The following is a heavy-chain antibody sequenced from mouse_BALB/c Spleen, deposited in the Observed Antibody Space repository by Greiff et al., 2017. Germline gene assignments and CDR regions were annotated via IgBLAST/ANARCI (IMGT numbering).Heavy chain of an antibody. CDR3: ARGGRYDEFAY. V-gene: IGHV14-3*02. Sequence: EVQLQQSGAELVKPGASVKLSCTASGFNIKDTYMPWVKQRPEQGLEWIGRIDPANGNTKYDPKFQGKATITADTSSNTAYLQLSSLTSEDTAVYYCARGGRYDEFAYWGQGTLVTVSA. J-gene: IGHJ3*01. CDR1: GFNIKDTY. CDR2: IDPANGNT. D-gene: IGHD2-14*01.